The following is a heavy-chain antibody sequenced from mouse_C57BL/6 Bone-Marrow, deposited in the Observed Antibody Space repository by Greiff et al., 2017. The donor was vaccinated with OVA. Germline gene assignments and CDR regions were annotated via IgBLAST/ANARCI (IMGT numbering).Heavy chain of an antibody. CDR2: IYPGSGST. CDR1: GYTFTSYW. V-gene: IGHV1-55*01. J-gene: IGHJ2*01. CDR3: ARSWDYEEGDY. D-gene: IGHD2-4*01. Sequence: QVPLKESGAELVKPGASVKMSCKASGYTFTSYWITWVTPRPGQGLEWIGDIYPGSGSTNYNEKFKSKATLTVDTSASTAYMQLSSLTSGDSAVYYCARSWDYEEGDYWGQGTTLTVSS.